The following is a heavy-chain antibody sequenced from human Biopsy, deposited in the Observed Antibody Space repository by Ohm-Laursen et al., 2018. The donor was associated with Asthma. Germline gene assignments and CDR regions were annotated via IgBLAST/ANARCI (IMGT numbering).Heavy chain of an antibody. Sequence: ASVKVSCKASGYPFIGYHIHWMRQAPGQGLEWMGRINPNSGATNYAQKFQGRVTMTRDTSISTTYMEVSRLRSDDTAVYYCARGQKSAGDRWFDPWGQGTLVTVSS. V-gene: IGHV1-2*06. CDR1: GYPFIGYH. CDR2: INPNSGAT. D-gene: IGHD6-13*01. CDR3: ARGQKSAGDRWFDP. J-gene: IGHJ5*02.